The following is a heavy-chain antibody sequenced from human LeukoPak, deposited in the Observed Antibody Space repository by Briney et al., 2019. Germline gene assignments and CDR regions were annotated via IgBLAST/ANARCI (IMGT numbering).Heavy chain of an antibody. V-gene: IGHV3-23*01. J-gene: IGHJ4*02. CDR2: ISDSGITT. CDR1: GFILSSYA. Sequence: PGGSLRLSCAASGFILSSYAMSWVRQAPGKGLEWVAAISDSGITTYYADSVKGRFTISRDNSRNTLYLQMNSLRAEDTAGYYCARGSTVFGVGKFDYWGQGTLVTVSS. D-gene: IGHD3-3*01. CDR3: ARGSTVFGVGKFDY.